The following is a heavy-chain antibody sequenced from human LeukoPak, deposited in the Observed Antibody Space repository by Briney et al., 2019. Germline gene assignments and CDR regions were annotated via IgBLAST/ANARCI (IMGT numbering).Heavy chain of an antibody. CDR2: ISSSSSYI. CDR1: GFTFSSYS. V-gene: IGHV3-21*04. D-gene: IGHD2-15*01. Sequence: GGSLRLSCAASGFTFSSYSMNWVRQAPGKGLEWVSSISSSSSYIYYADSVEGRFTISRDNSENTVYLRMNSLRVEDTAIYYCAKDRSSGGSCYNYWGRGTQVTVSS. CDR3: AKDRSSGGSCYNY. J-gene: IGHJ4*02.